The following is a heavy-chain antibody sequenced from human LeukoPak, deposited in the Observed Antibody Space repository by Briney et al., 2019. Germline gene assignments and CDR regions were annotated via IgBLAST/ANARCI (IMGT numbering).Heavy chain of an antibody. V-gene: IGHV7-4-1*02. Sequence: ASVKVSCKASGYTFTSYVMNWVRQAPGQGLEWMGWINTNTGNPTYAQGFTGRFVFSLDTSVSTAYLQISSLKAEDTAVYYCARSTAPVLLWFGESNLYYFDYWGQGTLVTVSS. CDR3: ARSTAPVLLWFGESNLYYFDY. CDR1: GYTFTSYV. CDR2: INTNTGNP. J-gene: IGHJ4*02. D-gene: IGHD3-10*01.